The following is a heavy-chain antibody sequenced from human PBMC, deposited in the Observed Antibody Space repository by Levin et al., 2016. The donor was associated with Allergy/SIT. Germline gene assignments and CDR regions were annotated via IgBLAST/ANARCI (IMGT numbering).Heavy chain of an antibody. CDR3: ARENKDYYGMDV. V-gene: IGHV1-46*01. CDR2: INPSGGSA. J-gene: IGHJ6*02. CDR1: GYTFTSYY. Sequence: ASVKVSCKASGYTFTSYYMHWVRQAPGQGLEWMGIINPSGGSASYAQKFQGRVTMTRDTSTSTVYMELSSLRSEDTAVYYCARENKDYYGMDVWGQGTTVTVSS.